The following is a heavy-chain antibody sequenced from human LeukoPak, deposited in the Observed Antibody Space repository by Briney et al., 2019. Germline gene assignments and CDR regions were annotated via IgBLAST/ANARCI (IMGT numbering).Heavy chain of an antibody. CDR1: GGSLSVSDHN. J-gene: IGHJ5*02. V-gene: IGHV4-39*01. CDR3: VSGHNSTFDP. CDR2: IYYSGTT. D-gene: IGHD6-13*01. Sequence: SETLSLTCTVSGGSLSVSDHNWGWIRQPPGKGLEWIASIYYSGTTYYNPSLESRVTMSVDTSKNQFSLKLSSVTATDSAVYYCVSGHNSTFDPWGQGTLVTVSS.